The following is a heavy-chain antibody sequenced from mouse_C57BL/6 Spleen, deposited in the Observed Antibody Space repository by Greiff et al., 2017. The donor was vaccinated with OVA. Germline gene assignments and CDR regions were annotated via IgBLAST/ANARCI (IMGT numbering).Heavy chain of an antibody. CDR1: GYTFTDYN. V-gene: IGHV1-18*01. CDR3: ARKKGRSPGAWFAY. Sequence: EVQLQQSGPELVKPGASVKIPCKASGYTFTDYNMDWVKQSHGKSLEWIGDINPNNGGTIYNQKFKGKATLTVDKSSSTAYMELRSLTSEDTAVYYCARKKGRSPGAWFAYWGQGTLVTVSA. CDR2: INPNNGGT. J-gene: IGHJ3*01.